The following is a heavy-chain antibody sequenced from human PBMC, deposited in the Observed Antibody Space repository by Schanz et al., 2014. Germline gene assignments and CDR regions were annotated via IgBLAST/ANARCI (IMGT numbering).Heavy chain of an antibody. D-gene: IGHD3-22*01. CDR2: IVPIAGIT. J-gene: IGHJ5*02. Sequence: QVHLVQSGAEVKKPGSSVKVSCKASGGTFSSDTFSWVRQAPGQGLEWMGRIVPIAGITNYAQRFQGRVTITADKSSDTAYMELSSLRSEDTAVYYCAREVGLYDRGWFGPWGQGTVVAVSS. V-gene: IGHV1-69*08. CDR3: AREVGLYDRGWFGP. CDR1: GGTFSSDT.